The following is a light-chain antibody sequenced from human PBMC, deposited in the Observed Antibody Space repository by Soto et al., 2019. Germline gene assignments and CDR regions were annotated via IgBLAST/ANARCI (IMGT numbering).Light chain of an antibody. CDR3: QTWGTGIVA. V-gene: IGLV4-69*02. Sequence: SLGASVKLTCTLSSGHSTYAIAWHQQQPEKGPRYLMKLDSDGIHSKGDGIPDRFSGSSSGAERYLTISSLQSEDEADYYCQTWGTGIVAFGGGTKVTVL. CDR1: SGHSTYA. J-gene: IGLJ2*01. CDR2: LDSDGIH.